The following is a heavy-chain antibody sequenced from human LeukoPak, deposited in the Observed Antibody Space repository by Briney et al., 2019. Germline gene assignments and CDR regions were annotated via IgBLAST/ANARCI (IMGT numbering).Heavy chain of an antibody. CDR1: GYTFTGQF. Sequence: ASVKVSCKASGYTFTGQFMHWVRQAPGQGLEWMGWINPNSGGTNYAQKFQGRVTMTRDTSISTAYMELSRLRSDDTAVYYCARARLGYCSSTSCYTLYFDYWGQGTLVTVSS. CDR3: ARARLGYCSSTSCYTLYFDY. J-gene: IGHJ4*02. V-gene: IGHV1-2*02. D-gene: IGHD2-2*02. CDR2: INPNSGGT.